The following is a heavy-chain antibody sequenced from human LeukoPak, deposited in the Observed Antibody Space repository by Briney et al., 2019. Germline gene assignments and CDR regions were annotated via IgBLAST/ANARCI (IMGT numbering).Heavy chain of an antibody. V-gene: IGHV1-18*01. CDR3: ARAIAVAGPNMN. J-gene: IGHJ4*02. Sequence: ASVTVSCKASGYTFTSYGISWVRQAPGQGLEWMGWISAYNGNTNYAQKLQGRVTMTTDTSTSTAYMELRSLRSDDTAVYYCARAIAVAGPNMNWGQGTLVTVSS. D-gene: IGHD6-19*01. CDR1: GYTFTSYG. CDR2: ISAYNGNT.